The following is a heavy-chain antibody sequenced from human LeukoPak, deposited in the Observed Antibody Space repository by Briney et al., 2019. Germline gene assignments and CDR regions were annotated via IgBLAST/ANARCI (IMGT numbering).Heavy chain of an antibody. Sequence: SETLSLTCTVSGGSISSGGYYWSWVRQPPGKGREWIVYIYHSGSTYYNPSLKSRVTISVHRSKNQFSLKLSSVTAADTAVYYSARDGDGFWSGLMAVWGKGTTVTVSS. J-gene: IGHJ6*04. V-gene: IGHV4-30-2*01. CDR2: IYHSGST. CDR3: ARDGDGFWSGLMAV. D-gene: IGHD3-3*01. CDR1: GGSISSGGYY.